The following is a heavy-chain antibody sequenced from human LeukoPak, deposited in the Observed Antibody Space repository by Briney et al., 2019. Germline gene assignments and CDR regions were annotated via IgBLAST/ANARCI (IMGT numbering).Heavy chain of an antibody. CDR3: ARETKDSRTRTKKGFDY. D-gene: IGHD2-2*01. CDR1: GGSISSGGYY. Sequence: PSEPLSLTCTVSGGSISSGGYYWSWIRQHPGKGLEWIGYIYNSGSTYYNPSLKSRVTISVDTSKNQFSLKLSTVTAADTVVYYCARETKDSRTRTKKGFDYWGQGTLVTVSS. CDR2: IYNSGST. V-gene: IGHV4-31*03. J-gene: IGHJ4*02.